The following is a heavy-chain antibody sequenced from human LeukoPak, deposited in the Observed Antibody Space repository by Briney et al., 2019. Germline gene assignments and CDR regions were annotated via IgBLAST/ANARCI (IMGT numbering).Heavy chain of an antibody. CDR1: GYTFSNYF. J-gene: IGHJ3*02. CDR2: IASDGSHT. CDR3: ARERQDTVIHSGAFDI. Sequence: GGSLRLSCAASGYTFSNYFMHWVRQAPGKGLEWVADIASDGSHTFYVESVKGRFTISRDNSKNTLYLQMNSLGPEDTAVYFCARERQDTVIHSGAFDIWGQGTMVTVSS. V-gene: IGHV3-30-3*01. D-gene: IGHD2-21*02.